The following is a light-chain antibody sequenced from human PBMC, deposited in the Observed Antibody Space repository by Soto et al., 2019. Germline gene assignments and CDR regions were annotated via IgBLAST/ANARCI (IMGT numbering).Light chain of an antibody. CDR3: GTWDKSLSAGV. CDR2: ENN. CDR1: MRDVGAYNL. J-gene: IGLJ3*02. V-gene: IGLV1-51*01. Sequence: QSVLTQPASVSGSAGQSITISCSGTMRDVGAYNLVSWYQQHPGTAPKLIIYENNKRPSGIPDRFSGSKSGTSATLGITGLQTGDEADYYCGTWDKSLSAGVFGGGTKVTVL.